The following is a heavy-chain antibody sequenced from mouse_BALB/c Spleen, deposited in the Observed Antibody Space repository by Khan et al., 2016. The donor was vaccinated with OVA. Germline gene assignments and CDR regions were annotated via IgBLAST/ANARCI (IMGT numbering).Heavy chain of an antibody. CDR3: ARIPFAY. Sequence: QVQLQQPGAELVRPGASVNLSCKASGYTFTNYWMNWVKQRPEQGLEWIGRIDTKDSETHYNQKFKDKAILTVDKSSNTAYMQLHSQTSEDSAVFYCARIPFAYGGQGTLVPVSA. V-gene: IGHV1-52*01. CDR2: IDTKDSET. CDR1: GYTFTNYW. J-gene: IGHJ3*01.